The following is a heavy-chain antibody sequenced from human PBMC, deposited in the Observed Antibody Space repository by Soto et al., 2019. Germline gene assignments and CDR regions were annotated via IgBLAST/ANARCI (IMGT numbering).Heavy chain of an antibody. CDR3: ARHIPVVTAPWDDAFDI. D-gene: IGHD2-21*02. CDR1: GVSISSDY. Sequence: PSETLSLTCTVSGVSISSDYLTWIRQSPGQGLEWIAYTSHTGTTDYNPSLKSRVTISLDTSKNQFYLQWSSLKASDTAMYYCARHIPVVTAPWDDAFDIRGQRTMVTVSS. CDR2: TSHTGTT. J-gene: IGHJ3*02. V-gene: IGHV4-59*08.